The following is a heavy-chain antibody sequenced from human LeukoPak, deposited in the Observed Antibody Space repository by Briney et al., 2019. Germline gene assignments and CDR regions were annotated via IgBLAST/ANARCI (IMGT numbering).Heavy chain of an antibody. V-gene: IGHV1-18*01. J-gene: IGHJ4*02. CDR2: ISAYNGNT. D-gene: IGHD3-10*01. CDR3: ARAPRVRGVIIAFDY. Sequence: GASVKVSCKASGYTFTSYGISWVRQAPGQRLEWMGWISAYNGNTNYAQKLQGRVTMTTDTSTSTAYMELRSLRSDDTAVYYCARAPRVRGVIIAFDYWGQGTLVTVSS. CDR1: GYTFTSYG.